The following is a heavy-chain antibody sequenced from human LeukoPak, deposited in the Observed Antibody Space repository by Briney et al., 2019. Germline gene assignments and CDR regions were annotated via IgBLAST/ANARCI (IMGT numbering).Heavy chain of an antibody. Sequence: GGSLRLSCAASGFTFSDYYMSWIRQAPGKGLEWISYVGPSGSTIYYADSVRGRFTISRDNANNLLYLQMNSLRAEDTAVYYCARGPGVDIDYWGQGTLVTVSS. CDR2: VGPSGSTI. CDR3: ARGPGVDIDY. J-gene: IGHJ4*02. CDR1: GFTFSDYY. D-gene: IGHD2-15*01. V-gene: IGHV3-11*04.